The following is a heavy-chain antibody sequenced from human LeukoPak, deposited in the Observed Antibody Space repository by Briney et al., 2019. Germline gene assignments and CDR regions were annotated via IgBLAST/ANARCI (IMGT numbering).Heavy chain of an antibody. CDR3: ARPSYDSSGYYPTHFDY. V-gene: IGHV1-18*01. CDR2: ISAYNGNT. CDR1: GYTFTSYG. Sequence: ASVKVSCKASGYTFTSYGISWVRQAPGQGLEWMGWISAYNGNTNYAQKLQGRVTMTTDTSTSTAYMELRSLRSDDTAVYYRARPSYDSSGYYPTHFDYWGQGTLVTVSS. J-gene: IGHJ4*02. D-gene: IGHD3-22*01.